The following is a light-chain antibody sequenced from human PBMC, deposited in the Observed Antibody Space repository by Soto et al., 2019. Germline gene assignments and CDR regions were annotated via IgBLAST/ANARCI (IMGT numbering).Light chain of an antibody. CDR1: QDIRND. V-gene: IGKV1-6*01. CDR3: LQNYNYPPT. CDR2: AAS. Sequence: AIQMTQSPSSLSASVGDRVNITCRASQDIRNDLGWYQQKPGKAPNLLIFAASRLQVGVPSRFSGSGSGTDFTLTISSLQPEDFATYFCLQNYNYPPTFGPGTKVDI. J-gene: IGKJ3*01.